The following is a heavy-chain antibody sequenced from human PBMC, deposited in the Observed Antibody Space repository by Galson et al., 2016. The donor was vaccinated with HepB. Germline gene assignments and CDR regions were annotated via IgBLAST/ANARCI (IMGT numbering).Heavy chain of an antibody. D-gene: IGHD1-26*01. V-gene: IGHV3-23*01. Sequence: SLRLSCAASGFTFSSYAMSWARQSPGEGLEWVSSISSSGEHISYADSVKGRFTISRDNSKTTVSLLMSSLRADDTAIYYCAKVGFSDLDYWGQGTLVTVSS. J-gene: IGHJ4*02. CDR1: GFTFSSYA. CDR3: AKVGFSDLDY. CDR2: ISSSGEHI.